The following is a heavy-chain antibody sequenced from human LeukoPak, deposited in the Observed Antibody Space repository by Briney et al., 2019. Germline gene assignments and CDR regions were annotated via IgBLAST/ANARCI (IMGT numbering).Heavy chain of an antibody. Sequence: SETLSLTCTVSGGSISGSISSSTYYWGWIRQPPGKGLEWIGNIYYSGGTYYNPSLKSRVTISVDTSKNQFSLKPNSVTAADTAVYYCVTSFWSAYYFDYWGQGILVTVS. CDR3: VTSFWSAYYFDY. J-gene: IGHJ4*02. CDR2: IYYSGGT. V-gene: IGHV4-39*01. CDR1: GGSISGSISSSTYY. D-gene: IGHD3-3*01.